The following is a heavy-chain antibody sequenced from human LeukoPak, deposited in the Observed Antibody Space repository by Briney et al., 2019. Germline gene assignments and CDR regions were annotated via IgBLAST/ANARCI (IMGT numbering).Heavy chain of an antibody. J-gene: IGHJ4*02. Sequence: SETLSLTCTVSGGSISSSSYYWGWIRQPPGTGLEWIGSIYYSGSTYYNPSLKSRVTISVDTSKNQFSLKLSSVTAADTAVYYCARLDGFGELSYFDYWGQGTLVTVSS. CDR1: GGSISSSSYY. CDR2: IYYSGST. V-gene: IGHV4-39*01. CDR3: ARLDGFGELSYFDY. D-gene: IGHD3-10*01.